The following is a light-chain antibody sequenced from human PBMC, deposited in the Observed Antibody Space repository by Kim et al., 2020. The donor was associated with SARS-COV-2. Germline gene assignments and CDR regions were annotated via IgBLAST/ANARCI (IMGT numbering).Light chain of an antibody. V-gene: IGKV3-15*01. CDR3: QQYNNWPHLT. J-gene: IGKJ4*01. Sequence: SPGERATLSCRASQSVSSNLAWYQQKPGQAPRLLIYGASTRATGIPARFSGSGSGTEFTITISSLQSEDFAVYYCQQYNNWPHLTFGGGTKVDIK. CDR1: QSVSSN. CDR2: GAS.